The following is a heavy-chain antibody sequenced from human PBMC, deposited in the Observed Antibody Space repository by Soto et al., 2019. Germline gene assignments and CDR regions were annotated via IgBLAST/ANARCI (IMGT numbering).Heavy chain of an antibody. V-gene: IGHV3-23*01. CDR3: AKKKPASPGTPDFDY. CDR2: ISSSGGAT. CDR1: GFTFSSDA. Sequence: EVQLLESGGGLVQPGGSLRLSSAASGFTFSSDAMSWVRQAPGKGLEWVSAISSSGGATYYTDSVKGRFTISRDNPKNTLYLQMNSLRADDTAVYYCAKKKPASPGTPDFDYWGQGTLVTVSS. J-gene: IGHJ4*02.